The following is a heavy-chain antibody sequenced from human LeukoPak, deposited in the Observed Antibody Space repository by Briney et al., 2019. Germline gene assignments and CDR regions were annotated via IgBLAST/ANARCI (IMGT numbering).Heavy chain of an antibody. Sequence: GASVKVSCKASGYTFTSYGISWVRQAPGHGLEWMGWISAYNGNTNYVQKLQGRVTMTTDTSTSTAYMELRSLRSDDTAVYYCATIAASDAEYFQHWGQGTLVTVSS. CDR1: GYTFTSYG. V-gene: IGHV1-18*01. J-gene: IGHJ1*01. D-gene: IGHD6-6*01. CDR3: ATIAASDAEYFQH. CDR2: ISAYNGNT.